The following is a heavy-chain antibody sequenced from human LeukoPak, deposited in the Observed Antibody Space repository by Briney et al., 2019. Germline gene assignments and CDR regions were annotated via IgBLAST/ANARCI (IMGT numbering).Heavy chain of an antibody. V-gene: IGHV3-21*01. CDR3: ARGGSDSSGYYYS. D-gene: IGHD3-22*01. Sequence: PGGSLRLSCAASGFTFSSYSMNWVRQAPGKGLEWVSSISSSSSYIYYADSVKGRFTISRDNAKNSLYLQMNSLRAEDTAVYHCARGGSDSSGYYYSWGQGTLVTVSS. CDR2: ISSSSSYI. CDR1: GFTFSSYS. J-gene: IGHJ4*02.